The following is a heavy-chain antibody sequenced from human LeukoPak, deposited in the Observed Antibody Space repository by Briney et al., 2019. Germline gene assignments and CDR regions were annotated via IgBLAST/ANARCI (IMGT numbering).Heavy chain of an antibody. Sequence: PSETLSLICTASGVSISSYYWSWIRQPPGKGLEWIGYIYYSGSTNYNPSLKSRVTISVDTSKNQFSLKLSSVTAADTAVYYCASNYYGSGSLDYWGQGNLVTVSS. V-gene: IGHV4-59*08. CDR3: ASNYYGSGSLDY. J-gene: IGHJ4*02. D-gene: IGHD3-10*01. CDR2: IYYSGST. CDR1: GVSISSYY.